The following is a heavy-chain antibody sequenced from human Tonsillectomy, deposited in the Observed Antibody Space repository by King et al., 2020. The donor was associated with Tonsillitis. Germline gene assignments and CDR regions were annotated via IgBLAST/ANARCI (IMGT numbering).Heavy chain of an antibody. CDR3: TRESRYYYDSSGYEAFDI. D-gene: IGHD3-22*01. Sequence: VQLVESGGGLVKPGGSLRLSCAASGFTFSDYYMSWIRQAPGKGLEWVSYISSRGSTIYYADSGKGRFTISRDNAKNSLYLQMNSLRAADTAVYYCTRESRYYYDSSGYEAFDIWGQGTMVTVSS. CDR1: GFTFSDYY. CDR2: ISSRGSTI. J-gene: IGHJ3*02. V-gene: IGHV3-11*01.